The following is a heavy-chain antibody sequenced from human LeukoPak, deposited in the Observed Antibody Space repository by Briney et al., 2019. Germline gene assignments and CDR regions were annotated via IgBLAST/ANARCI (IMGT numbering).Heavy chain of an antibody. J-gene: IGHJ4*02. D-gene: IGHD1-26*01. V-gene: IGHV3-33*01. Sequence: GGSLRLSCAASGFTFSNYGMHWVRQAPGKGLEWVAIIWYDGSNEYYADSVKDRFTISRDTSKNTLYLQMNSLRAEDTAVYYCARDRGTYYGDYWGQGTLVTVSS. CDR3: ARDRGTYYGDY. CDR1: GFTFSNYG. CDR2: IWYDGSNE.